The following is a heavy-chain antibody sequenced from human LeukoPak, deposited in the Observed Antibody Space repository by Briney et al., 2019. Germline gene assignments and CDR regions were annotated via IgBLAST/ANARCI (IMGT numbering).Heavy chain of an antibody. D-gene: IGHD6-19*01. J-gene: IGHJ4*02. CDR3: ALLAVASDYY. CDR1: GFPFSIYE. V-gene: IGHV3-48*03. Sequence: PGGSLRLSCAVSGFPFSIYEMNWVRQAPGKGLEWVSNIGSSGTTIYYADSVKGRFSISRDNAKNSLYLQMNSLGVEDTAVYYCALLAVASDYYWGQGALVTVSS. CDR2: IGSSGTTI.